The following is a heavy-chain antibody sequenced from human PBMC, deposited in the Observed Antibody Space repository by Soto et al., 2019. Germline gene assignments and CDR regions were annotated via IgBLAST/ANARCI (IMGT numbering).Heavy chain of an antibody. J-gene: IGHJ6*02. CDR3: ARDSRYYDFWSGHDYYYYYGMDV. Sequence: PSETLSLTCTVSGGSISSYYWSWIRQPPGKGLEWIGYIYYSGSTNYNPSLKSRVTISVDTSKNQFSLKLSSVTAADTAVYYCARDSRYYDFWSGHDYYYYYGMDVWGQGTTVTVSS. CDR2: IYYSGST. V-gene: IGHV4-59*01. CDR1: GGSISSYY. D-gene: IGHD3-3*01.